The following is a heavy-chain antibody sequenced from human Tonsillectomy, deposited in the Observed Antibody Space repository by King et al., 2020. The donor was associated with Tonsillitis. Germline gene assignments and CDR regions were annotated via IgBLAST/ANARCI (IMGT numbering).Heavy chain of an antibody. D-gene: IGHD3-22*01. CDR2: IIPISGTA. CDR3: ARVGWPHYYYDSSGYPN. Sequence: VQLVQSGAEVKKSGSSVKVSCKASGGTFSSYAISWVRQAPGQGPEWMGGIIPISGTANYAQKFQGRVTITADESTSTAYMELSSLRSEDTAVYYCARVGWPHYYYDSSGYPNWGQGTLVTVSS. J-gene: IGHJ4*02. V-gene: IGHV1-69*12. CDR1: GGTFSSYA.